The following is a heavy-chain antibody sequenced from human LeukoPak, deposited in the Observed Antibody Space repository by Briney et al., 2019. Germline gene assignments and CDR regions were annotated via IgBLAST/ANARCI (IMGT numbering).Heavy chain of an antibody. Sequence: SQTLSLTCTVSGGSISSGDYYWSWVRQPPGTGLEWIGYIYYSGSTYYNPSLKSRVTISVDTSKNQFSLKLSSVTAADTAVYYCARDLGYCSGGSCYSGLNWFDPWGQGTLVTVSS. CDR3: ARDLGYCSGGSCYSGLNWFDP. J-gene: IGHJ5*02. V-gene: IGHV4-30-4*01. CDR2: IYYSGST. CDR1: GGSISSGDYY. D-gene: IGHD2-15*01.